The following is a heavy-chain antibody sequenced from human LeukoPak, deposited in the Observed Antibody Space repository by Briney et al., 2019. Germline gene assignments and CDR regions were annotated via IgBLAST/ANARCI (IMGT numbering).Heavy chain of an antibody. V-gene: IGHV3-33*01. J-gene: IGHJ6*02. D-gene: IGHD3-3*01. CDR3: ARDRTIFGVVNYYYGMDV. CDR2: IWYDGSNK. Sequence: GRSLRLSCAASGFTFSSYGMHWVRQAPGKGLEWVAVIWYDGSNKYYADSVKGRFTFSRDNSKNTLYLQMNSLRAEDTAVYYCARDRTIFGVVNYYYGMDVWGQGTTVTVSS. CDR1: GFTFSSYG.